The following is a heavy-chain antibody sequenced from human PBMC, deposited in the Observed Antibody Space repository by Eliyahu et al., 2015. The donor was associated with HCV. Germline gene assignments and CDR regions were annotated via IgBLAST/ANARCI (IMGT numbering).Heavy chain of an antibody. V-gene: IGHV1-69*04. D-gene: IGHD6-13*01. J-gene: IGHJ4*02. CDR2: XIPILGIA. CDR1: GGTFSSYA. Sequence: EVXKPGSSVKVSCKASGGTFSSYAIXWVRQAPGQGLEWMGRXIPILGIANXAQKFQGRVTITADKSTSTAYMELSSLXSEDTAVYYCARDXPGIAAADYWGQGTLXTVSS. CDR3: ARDXPGIAAADY.